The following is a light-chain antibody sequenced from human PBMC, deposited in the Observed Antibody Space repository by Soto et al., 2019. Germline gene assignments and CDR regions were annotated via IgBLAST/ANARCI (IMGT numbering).Light chain of an antibody. CDR1: QSVSSK. V-gene: IGKV3-15*01. CDR3: QQCNNWPYT. J-gene: IGKJ2*01. CDR2: GAS. Sequence: EIVMTQSPATLSVSPGERATLSCRASQSVSSKFAWYQQKPGQAPRLLIYGASTRATGIPARFSGSGSGTEFTLTISSLQSEDFAVYYCQQCNNWPYTFGQGTKLEIK.